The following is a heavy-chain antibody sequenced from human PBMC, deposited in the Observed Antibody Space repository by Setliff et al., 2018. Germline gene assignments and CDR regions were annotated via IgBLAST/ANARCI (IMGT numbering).Heavy chain of an antibody. CDR3: TRDTNIVVVPPHRTAFDI. Sequence: GASVKVSCKTSGYTFTNYGINWVRQAPGQGLEWMGWTSAYAQKFQGRVTMTTDTPTSTAYMELRSLRSDDTAVYYCTRDTNIVVVPPHRTAFDIWGQGTMVTVSS. J-gene: IGHJ3*02. D-gene: IGHD2-2*01. CDR2: TSA. V-gene: IGHV1-18*01. CDR1: GYTFTNYG.